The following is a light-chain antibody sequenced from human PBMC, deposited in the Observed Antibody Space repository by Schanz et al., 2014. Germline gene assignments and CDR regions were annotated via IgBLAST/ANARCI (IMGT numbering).Light chain of an antibody. CDR1: QSVRSTY. Sequence: EIVMTQSPATPSVSPGERATLSCRASQSVRSTYLAWYQQRPAQAPRLLIYGSSNRATGIPARFSGSGSGTDFTLTITSLEPEDFAVYYCQQRSTWFSFGGGTRVEIK. CDR3: QQRSTWFS. V-gene: IGKV3D-20*02. CDR2: GSS. J-gene: IGKJ4*01.